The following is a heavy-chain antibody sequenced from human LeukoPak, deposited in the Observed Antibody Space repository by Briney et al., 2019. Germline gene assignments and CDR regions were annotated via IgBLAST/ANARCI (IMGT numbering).Heavy chain of an antibody. Sequence: TGGSLRLSCAASGFTFSSYWMSWVRQAPGKGLEWVANIKQDGSEKYYVDSVKGRFTISRDNAENSLYLQMNSLRAEDTAVYYCARDSWVGGGFQALWGQGTLVTVSS. D-gene: IGHD3-16*01. CDR2: IKQDGSEK. CDR1: GFTFSSYW. J-gene: IGHJ4*02. CDR3: ARDSWVGGGFQAL. V-gene: IGHV3-7*01.